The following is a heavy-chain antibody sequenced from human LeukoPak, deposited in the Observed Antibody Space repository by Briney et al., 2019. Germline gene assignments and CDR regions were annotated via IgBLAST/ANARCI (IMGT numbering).Heavy chain of an antibody. Sequence: GGSLRLSCAASGFTFSNYAMSWVRQAPGKGLEWVSIIGYRGGSIYYAYSVQGRFTISRDNSKNTLSLQMDGLRPEDTAVYHCAKDKYSPVRSMSEAAYYFDFWGPGTLVTVSS. V-gene: IGHV3-23*01. D-gene: IGHD6-13*01. J-gene: IGHJ4*02. CDR3: AKDKYSPVRSMSEAAYYFDF. CDR1: GFTFSNYA. CDR2: IGYRGGSI.